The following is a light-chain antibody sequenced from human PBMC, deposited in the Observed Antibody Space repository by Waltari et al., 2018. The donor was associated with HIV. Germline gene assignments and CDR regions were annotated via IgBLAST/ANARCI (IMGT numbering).Light chain of an antibody. V-gene: IGLV3-25*03. CDR1: AFPPQS. J-gene: IGLJ2*01. CDR3: QSADSSGTYLHVV. Sequence: SYALTQPPSVSVPPAQTARITCSAAAFPPQSAYWYLQSPGQAPVLVIYKDSKRPSGIPERFSGSSSGTTVTLTISGVQAEDEADYYCQSADSSGTYLHVVFGGGTKLTVL. CDR2: KDS.